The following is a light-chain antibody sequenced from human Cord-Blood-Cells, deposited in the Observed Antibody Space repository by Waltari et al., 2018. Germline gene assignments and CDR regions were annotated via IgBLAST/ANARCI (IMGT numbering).Light chain of an antibody. J-gene: IGKJ1*01. Sequence: EVVFTQSPGTLSLSPGERATISCRASQSVSSSYLAWYQQKPGRAPRLLIYGASSRATVIPDRFSGSGSGTDFTLTISRLEHEDFALYYCQQYGSSRTFGQGTKVEIK. CDR3: QQYGSSRT. CDR2: GAS. V-gene: IGKV3-20*01. CDR1: QSVSSSY.